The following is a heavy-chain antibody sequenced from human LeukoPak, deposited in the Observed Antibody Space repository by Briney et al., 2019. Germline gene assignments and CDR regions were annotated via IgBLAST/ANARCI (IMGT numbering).Heavy chain of an antibody. CDR1: GFGVHTFA. CDR2: ITKYDGRL. CDR3: AKDHSADGWPTFEY. J-gene: IGHJ4*02. Sequence: GGSLRLSCAVSGFGVHTFAMSWVRQAPGKGLEWLASITKYDGRLYYADSVRGRFTISRDTSQNELYLQMNSLRVDDSAIYYCAKDHSADGWPTFEYWGRGTLVTVSS. D-gene: IGHD5-24*01. V-gene: IGHV3-23*01.